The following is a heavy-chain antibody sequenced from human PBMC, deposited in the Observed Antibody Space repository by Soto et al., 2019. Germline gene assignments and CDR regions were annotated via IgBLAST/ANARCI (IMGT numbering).Heavy chain of an antibody. D-gene: IGHD2-2*02. CDR2: IYYSGST. J-gene: IGHJ4*02. Sequence: SETLSLTCTVSGGAIISSSYYFFCIRQPPGKGLEWIGSIYYSGSTYYNPSLKSRVTISVDTSKNQFSLKLSSVTAADTAVYYCAKAPATAIPYDYWGQGTLVTVSS. V-gene: IGHV4-39*01. CDR1: GGAIISSSYY. CDR3: AKAPATAIPYDY.